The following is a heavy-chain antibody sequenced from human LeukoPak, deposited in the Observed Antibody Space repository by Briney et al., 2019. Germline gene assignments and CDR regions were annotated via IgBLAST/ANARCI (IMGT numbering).Heavy chain of an antibody. CDR1: GGSISRHY. CDR3: ARAPGGARGSSYGYGYYYYMDV. D-gene: IGHD5-18*01. V-gene: IGHV4-59*11. CDR2: VYYSGST. J-gene: IGHJ6*03. Sequence: PSETLSLTCTVSGGSISRHYWSWIRQPPGKGLEWIGYVYYSGSTNYNPSRKRRVTISVAASKNQSSLKLSSVTAADTAVYYCARAPGGARGSSYGYGYYYYMDVWAKGPRSPSP.